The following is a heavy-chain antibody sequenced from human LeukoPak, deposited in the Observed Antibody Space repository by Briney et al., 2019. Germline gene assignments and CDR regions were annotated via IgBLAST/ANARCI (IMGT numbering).Heavy chain of an antibody. CDR1: GYTFNNYY. CDR2: ISAYNGNT. J-gene: IGHJ5*02. D-gene: IGHD2-15*01. CDR3: ARDCSGGSCTATKYLLWFDP. V-gene: IGHV1-18*04. Sequence: GASVKVSCKASGYTFNNYYMHWVRQAPGQGLEWVGWISAYNGNTNYAQKLQGRVTMATDTSTSTAYMELRSLRSDDTSVYYCARDCSGGSCTATKYLLWFDPWGQGTLVTVSS.